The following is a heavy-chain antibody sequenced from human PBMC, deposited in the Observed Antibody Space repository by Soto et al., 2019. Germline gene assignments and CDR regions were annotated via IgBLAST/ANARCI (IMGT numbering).Heavy chain of an antibody. D-gene: IGHD2-15*01. CDR3: ARGVVVVVAAFIDWFDP. CDR2: MNPNSGNT. J-gene: IGHJ5*02. V-gene: IGHV1-8*01. Sequence: QVPLVQSGAEVKKHGASVKVSCKASGYTFTSYDINWVRQATGQGLEWMGWMNPNSGNTGYAQKFQGRVTMTRNTTISTAYMELSSLRSAGTAVYYCARGVVVVVAAFIDWFDPWGQGTLVTVCS. CDR1: GYTFTSYD.